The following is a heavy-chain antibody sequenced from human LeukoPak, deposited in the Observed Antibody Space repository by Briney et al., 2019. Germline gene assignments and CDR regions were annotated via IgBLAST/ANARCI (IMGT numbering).Heavy chain of an antibody. CDR1: GYSISSGYY. CDR3: ARQYYYGSGSYRIPYYFDY. Sequence: SETLSLTCTVSGYSISSGYYWGWIRQPPGKGLEWTGSIDHSGSTYYNPSLKSRITISVDTSKNQFSLKLSSATAADTAVYYCARQYYYGSGSYRIPYYFDYWGQGTLVTVSS. J-gene: IGHJ4*02. V-gene: IGHV4-38-2*02. D-gene: IGHD3-10*01. CDR2: IDHSGST.